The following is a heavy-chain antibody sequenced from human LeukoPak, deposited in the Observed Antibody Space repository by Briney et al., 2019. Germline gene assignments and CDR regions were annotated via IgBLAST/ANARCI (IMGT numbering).Heavy chain of an antibody. J-gene: IGHJ6*02. V-gene: IGHV3-21*01. CDR3: ARATHCSSTSCSGYYYYGMDV. Sequence: GGSLRLSCAASGFTFSSYNMNWVRQAPGKGLEWVSSISSSSSYIYYADSVKGRFTISRDNAKNSLYLQMNSLRAEDTAVYYCARATHCSSTSCSGYYYYGMDVWGQGTLVTVSS. CDR1: GFTFSSYN. D-gene: IGHD2-2*01. CDR2: ISSSSSYI.